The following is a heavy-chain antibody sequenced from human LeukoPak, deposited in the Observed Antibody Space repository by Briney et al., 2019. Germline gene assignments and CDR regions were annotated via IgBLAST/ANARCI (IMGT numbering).Heavy chain of an antibody. CDR1: GFTFSTAW. J-gene: IGHJ5*02. CDR3: TTQDFWGGVLDL. CDR2: IRSKSFGGTT. V-gene: IGHV3-15*01. D-gene: IGHD3-16*01. Sequence: GGSLRLSCAPSGFTFSTAWMSWVRQAPGKGLEWVARIRSKSFGGTTEYAAPVRGRFSVSRDDSTNTVHLQMNSLKTEDTAVYYCTTQDFWGGVLDLWGQGTLVTVSS.